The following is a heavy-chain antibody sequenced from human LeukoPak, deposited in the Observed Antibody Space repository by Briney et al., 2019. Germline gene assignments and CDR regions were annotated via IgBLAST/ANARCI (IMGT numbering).Heavy chain of an antibody. Sequence: SETLSLTCTVSGGSISSYYWSWIRQPAGKGLEWIGRIYTSGSTNYNPSLKSRVTMSVDTSKNQFSLKLSSVTAADTAMYYCARLQAKQQNVLGYFEYWGQGTLVTVSS. CDR2: IYTSGST. V-gene: IGHV4-4*07. D-gene: IGHD6-13*01. CDR3: ARLQAKQQNVLGYFEY. J-gene: IGHJ4*02. CDR1: GGSISSYY.